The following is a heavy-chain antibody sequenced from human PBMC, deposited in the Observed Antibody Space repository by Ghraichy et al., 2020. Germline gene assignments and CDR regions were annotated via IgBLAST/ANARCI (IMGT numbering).Heavy chain of an antibody. CDR1: GFTFSAYG. J-gene: IGHJ5*02. Sequence: LSLTCAASGFTFSAYGMHWVRQAPGKGLEWVAVIWYDGSNKYYADSVKGRFTISRDNSKNTLYLQMNSLRAEDTVVYYCARETGAGFWGSENWFDPWGQGTLVTVSS. V-gene: IGHV3-33*01. CDR2: IWYDGSNK. CDR3: ARETGAGFWGSENWFDP. D-gene: IGHD3-16*01.